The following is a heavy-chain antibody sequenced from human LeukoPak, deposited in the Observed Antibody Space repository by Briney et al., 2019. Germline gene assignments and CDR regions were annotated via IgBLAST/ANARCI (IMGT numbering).Heavy chain of an antibody. J-gene: IGHJ4*02. D-gene: IGHD3-10*01. CDR3: AKDLHYGSADY. CDR2: ISWNSGTI. Sequence: GGSLRLSCAASGFTFDDYAMHWVRQAPGKGLEWVSGISWNSGTIGYADSVKGRFTISRDNAKNALYLQMNSLRAEDTAVYYCAKDLHYGSADYWGQGTLVTVSS. CDR1: GFTFDDYA. V-gene: IGHV3-9*01.